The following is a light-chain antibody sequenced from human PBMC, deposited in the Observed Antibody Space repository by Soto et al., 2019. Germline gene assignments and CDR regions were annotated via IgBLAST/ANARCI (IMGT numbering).Light chain of an antibody. CDR3: QQYGSSYPWT. CDR2: GAS. Sequence: EIVLAQSPGTLSLSPGESATLSCRASQSVSSSFLAWYQQKAGQAPRLLIYGASRRATGIPDRFSGSGSGTDFTLTIRRLEPEDFAVYYCQQYGSSYPWTFGQGTKVEIK. CDR1: QSVSSSF. V-gene: IGKV3-20*01. J-gene: IGKJ1*01.